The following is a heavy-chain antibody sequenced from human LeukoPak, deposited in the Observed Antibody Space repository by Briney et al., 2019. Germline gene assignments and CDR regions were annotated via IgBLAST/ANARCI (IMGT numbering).Heavy chain of an antibody. CDR2: INHSGST. D-gene: IGHD6-13*01. CDR1: GGCFSGYY. V-gene: IGHV4-34*01. Sequence: PSETLSLTCAVYGGCFSGYYWSWIRQPPGKGLEWIGEINHSGSTNYNPSLKSRVTISVDTSKNQFSLKLSSVTAADTAVYYCARSGYSSSWNRLLNWFDPWGQGTLVTVSS. CDR3: ARSGYSSSWNRLLNWFDP. J-gene: IGHJ5*02.